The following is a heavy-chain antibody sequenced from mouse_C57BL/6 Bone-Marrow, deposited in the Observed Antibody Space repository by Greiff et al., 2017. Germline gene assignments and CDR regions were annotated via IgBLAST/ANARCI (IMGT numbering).Heavy chain of an antibody. J-gene: IGHJ3*01. D-gene: IGHD2-1*01. CDR2: IYPRSGNT. CDR1: GYTFPSYG. Sequence: VQLQESGAELARPGASVKLSCKASGYTFPSYGISWVKQRTGQGLEWIGEIYPRSGNTYYNEKFKGKATLTADKSSSTAYMELRSLTSEDSAVYFCARGGNYRAWFAYWGQGTLVTVSA. V-gene: IGHV1-81*01. CDR3: ARGGNYRAWFAY.